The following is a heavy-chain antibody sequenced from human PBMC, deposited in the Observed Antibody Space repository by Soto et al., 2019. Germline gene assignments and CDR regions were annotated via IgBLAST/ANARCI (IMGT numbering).Heavy chain of an antibody. V-gene: IGHV3-53*01. CDR2: IYSGGST. D-gene: IGHD3-22*01. CDR3: ARDRVESGYPEYFQH. CDR1: GFTVSSNY. J-gene: IGHJ1*01. Sequence: EVQLVESGGGLIQPGGSLRLSCAASGFTVSSNYMSWVRQAPGKGLEWVSVIYSGGSTYYADSVKGRFTISRENSKKTLYLQMNSLRAENTDVYYCARDRVESGYPEYFQHWGQGTRVTVSS.